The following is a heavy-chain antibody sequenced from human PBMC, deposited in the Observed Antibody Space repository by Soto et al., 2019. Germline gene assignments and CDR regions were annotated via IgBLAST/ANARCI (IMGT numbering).Heavy chain of an antibody. J-gene: IGHJ6*02. CDR3: ARGRPGYSGYDYYYYYGMDV. CDR2: ISYDGSNK. CDR1: GFTFSSYA. V-gene: IGHV3-30-3*01. Sequence: PGGSLRLSCAASGFTFSSYAMHWVRQAPGKGLEWVAVISYDGSNKYYADSVKGRFTISRDNSKNTLYLQMNSLRAEDTAVYYCARGRPGYSGYDYYYYYGMDVWGQGTTVTVSS. D-gene: IGHD5-12*01.